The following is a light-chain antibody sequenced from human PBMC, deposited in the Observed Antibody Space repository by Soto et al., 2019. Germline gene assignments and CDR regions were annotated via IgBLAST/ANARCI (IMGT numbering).Light chain of an antibody. CDR3: QPYFTTPRT. V-gene: IGKV4-1*01. J-gene: IGKJ2*01. CDR2: WAS. Sequence: DIVMTQSPDSLAVSLGERTTINCKSSQSLFYSSNNKNFLAWYQQKAGQPPKLLIYWASTRESGVPDRFSGSGSGAEFNLTITSLQAEDAGVYYCQPYFTTPRTFGQGTRLEI. CDR1: QSLFYSSNNKNF.